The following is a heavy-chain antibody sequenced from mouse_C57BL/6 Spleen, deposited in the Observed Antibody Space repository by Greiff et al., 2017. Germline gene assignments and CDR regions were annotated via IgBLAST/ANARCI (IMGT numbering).Heavy chain of an antibody. Sequence: QVQLQQPGAELVMPGASVKLSCKASGYTFTSSWMHWVKQRPGQGLEWIGEIDPSDSYTNYNQKFKGKSTLTVDKSSSTAYMQLSSLTSEDSAVYYCARGNYYGSSYYFDYWGQGTTLTVSS. V-gene: IGHV1-69*01. CDR3: ARGNYYGSSYYFDY. CDR2: IDPSDSYT. J-gene: IGHJ2*01. CDR1: GYTFTSSW. D-gene: IGHD1-1*01.